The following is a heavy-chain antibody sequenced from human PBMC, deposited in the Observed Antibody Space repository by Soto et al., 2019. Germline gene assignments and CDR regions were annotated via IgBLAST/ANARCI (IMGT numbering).Heavy chain of an antibody. V-gene: IGHV4-31*03. CDR3: ARELPQRQGRNMAV. D-gene: IGHD1-1*01. CDR2: INHRGSL. Sequence: SETLSLTCTVTGGSMTSGDQYWTWIRHRPGEGLEWFGYINHRGSLYYNPSLKSRVSMSVDTSKNQFSLNLSSVTAADTAVYYCARELPQRQGRNMAVWGQGTTVTVSS. CDR1: GGSMTSGDQY. J-gene: IGHJ6*02.